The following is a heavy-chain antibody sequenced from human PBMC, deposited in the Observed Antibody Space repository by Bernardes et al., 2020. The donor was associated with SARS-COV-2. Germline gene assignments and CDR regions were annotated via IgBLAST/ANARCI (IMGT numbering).Heavy chain of an antibody. Sequence: GGALRLPCASSGFHFCSFWMHWNRQAPGEGLVWGSRNKGGGASTSYADSGKGGFTISRDNAKNTLNLQMNSLSAEDTAVYYCARGAYSLNKSGPRSVFDIWGQATMVTVSS. V-gene: IGHV3-74*01. D-gene: IGHD1-26*01. CDR3: ARGAYSLNKSGPRSVFDI. J-gene: IGHJ3*02. CDR1: GFHFCSFW. CDR2: NKGGGAST.